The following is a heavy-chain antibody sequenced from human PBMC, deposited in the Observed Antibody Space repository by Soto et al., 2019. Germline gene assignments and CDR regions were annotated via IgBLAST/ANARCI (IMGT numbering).Heavy chain of an antibody. CDR2: IWNDGNYK. CDR3: SRTYSSDWANAFVI. V-gene: IGHV3-33*01. CDR1: GFIFSYYG. J-gene: IGHJ3*02. D-gene: IGHD6-19*01. Sequence: GGSLRLSCAASGFIFSYYGMYWVRQAPGKGLEWVAIIWNDGNYKDYADSVKGRFTISRDNSKNTLYLQMNSLRVEDTAVYYCSRTYSSDWANAFVIWGQGTMVTV.